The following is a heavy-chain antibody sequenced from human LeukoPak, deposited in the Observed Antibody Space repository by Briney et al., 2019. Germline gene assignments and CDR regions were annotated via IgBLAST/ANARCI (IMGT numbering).Heavy chain of an antibody. CDR2: IGSSG. V-gene: IGHV3-11*01. J-gene: IGHJ4*02. D-gene: IGHD3-22*01. CDR1: GFTFSDYY. CDR3: ARYYYNSSGYYYFDY. Sequence: GGSLRLSCAASGFTFSDYYMSWIRQAPGKGLEWVSYIGSSGYYADSVKGRFTISRDNAKNSLYLHMNSLRAEHTAVYYCARYYYNSSGYYYFDYWGQGTLVTVSS.